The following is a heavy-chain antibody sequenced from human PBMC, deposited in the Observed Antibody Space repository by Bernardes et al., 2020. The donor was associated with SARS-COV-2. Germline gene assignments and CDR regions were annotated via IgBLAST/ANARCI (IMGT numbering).Heavy chain of an antibody. Sequence: VEALILSCGDSGLTFSNTWMHWVRQAPGPGLVWVSRISGDGSSTSYVDSVKGRFTISRDNAKKTLYLQMNSLRVEDTAVYYCAEGARFGGGQGILVTVSS. D-gene: IGHD3-10*01. CDR3: AEGARFG. V-gene: IGHV3-74*01. CDR1: GLTFSNTW. CDR2: ISGDGSST. J-gene: IGHJ4*02.